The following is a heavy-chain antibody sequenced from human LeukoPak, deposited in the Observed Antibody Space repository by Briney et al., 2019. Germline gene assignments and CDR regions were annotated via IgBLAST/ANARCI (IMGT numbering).Heavy chain of an antibody. CDR3: ARGDSSGAIDY. V-gene: IGHV4-34*01. D-gene: IGHD3-22*01. CDR1: GGSFSGYY. Sequence: SETLSLTCAVYGGSFSGYYWSWIRQPPGKGLEWIGEINHSGSTNYNPSLKSRVTISVDTSKNQFSLKLSSVTAADTAVYYCARGDSSGAIDYWGQGTLVTVSS. CDR2: INHSGST. J-gene: IGHJ4*02.